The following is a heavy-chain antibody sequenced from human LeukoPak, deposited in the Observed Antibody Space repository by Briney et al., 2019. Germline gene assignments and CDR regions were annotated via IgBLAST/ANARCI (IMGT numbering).Heavy chain of an antibody. J-gene: IGHJ4*02. Sequence: GGSLRLSCAASGFTFSSYAMPWVRQAPGKGLEWVAVISYDGSNKYYADSVKGRFTISRDNSKNTLYLQMNSLRAEDTAVYYSARDGSRHYYDSSGYNNWGYDYWGQGTLVTVSS. V-gene: IGHV3-30-3*01. CDR3: ARDGSRHYYDSSGYNNWGYDY. CDR1: GFTFSSYA. CDR2: ISYDGSNK. D-gene: IGHD3-22*01.